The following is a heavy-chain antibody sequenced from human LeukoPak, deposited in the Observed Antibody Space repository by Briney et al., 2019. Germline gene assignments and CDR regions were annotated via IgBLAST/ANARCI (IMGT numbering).Heavy chain of an antibody. D-gene: IGHD4-4*01. V-gene: IGHV1-2*02. Sequence: GAAGTVCCTASGYAFTFCYLCWVWLSPGQGLEYMGWISPHSGDTNYQGRVTLTQDTSISTAFMELNRLTSDDTAVNYCAKGGSNYGAGVFDIGGRRT. CDR2: ISPHSGDT. CDR3: AKGGSNYGAGVFDI. J-gene: IGHJ3*02. CDR1: GYAFTFCY.